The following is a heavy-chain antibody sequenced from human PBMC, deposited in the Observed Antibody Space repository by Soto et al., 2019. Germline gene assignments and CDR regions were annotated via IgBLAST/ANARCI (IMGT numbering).Heavy chain of an antibody. CDR3: ARLPQGYYYHGMDV. CDR1: GYSFSTFW. Sequence: GESLKISCKGSGYSFSTFWIGWVRQMPGKGLEWMGIIYPSDSDTRYSPSFQGQVTISADKSSRTAYLQWSSLKASDSAMYYCARLPQGYYYHGMDVWGQGTKVTVSS. V-gene: IGHV5-51*01. CDR2: IYPSDSDT. J-gene: IGHJ6*02.